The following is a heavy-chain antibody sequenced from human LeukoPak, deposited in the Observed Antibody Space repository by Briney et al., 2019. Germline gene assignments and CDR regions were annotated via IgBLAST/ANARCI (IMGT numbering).Heavy chain of an antibody. V-gene: IGHV3-23*01. CDR2: ISGSGGST. D-gene: IGHD2-2*01. CDR3: ASHCSSTSCHGDY. J-gene: IGHJ4*02. CDR1: GFTFSSYG. Sequence: GGSLRLSCAASGFTFSSYGMHWVRQAPGKGLEWVSAISGSGGSTYYADSVKGRFTISRDNSKNTLYLQMNSLRAEDTAVYYCASHCSSTSCHGDYWGQGTLVTVSS.